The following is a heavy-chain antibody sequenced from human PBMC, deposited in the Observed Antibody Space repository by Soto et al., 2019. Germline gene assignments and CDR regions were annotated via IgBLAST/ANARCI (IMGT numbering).Heavy chain of an antibody. CDR1: GFTFDDYA. D-gene: IGHD3-9*01. J-gene: IGHJ6*03. CDR2: ISWNSGSI. V-gene: IGHV3-9*01. Sequence: GGSLRLSCAASGFTFDDYAMHWVRQAPGKGLEWVSGISWNSGSIGYADSVKGRFTISRDNAKNSLYLQMNSLRAEDTALYYCAKVPYYDIYGYYMDVWGKGTTVTVSS. CDR3: AKVPYYDIYGYYMDV.